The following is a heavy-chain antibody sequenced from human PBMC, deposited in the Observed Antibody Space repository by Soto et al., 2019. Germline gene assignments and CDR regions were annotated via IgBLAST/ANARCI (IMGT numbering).Heavy chain of an antibody. D-gene: IGHD2-2*01. CDR1: GGSISSGGYY. CDR2: IYYSGST. Sequence: TSETLSLTCTVSGGSISSGGYYWSWIRQHPGKGLEWIGYIYYSGSTYYNPSLKSRVTISVDTSKNQFSLKLSSVTAADTAVYYCARGVPVPDYYYGMDVWGQGTTVTVS. J-gene: IGHJ6*02. CDR3: ARGVPVPDYYYGMDV. V-gene: IGHV4-31*03.